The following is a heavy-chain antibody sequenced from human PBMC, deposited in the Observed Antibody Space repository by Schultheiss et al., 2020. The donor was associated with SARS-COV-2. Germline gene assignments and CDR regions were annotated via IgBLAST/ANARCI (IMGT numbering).Heavy chain of an antibody. CDR2: IYYSGST. J-gene: IGHJ6*03. D-gene: IGHD2-21*01. CDR3: ARAVAAYCGGDCYSKRDYYYYYMDV. CDR1: GGSISSYY. Sequence: SETLSLTCTVSGGSISSYYWSWIRQPPGKGLEWIGYIYYSGSTNYNPSLKSRVTISVDTSKNQFSLKLSSVTAADTAVYYCARAVAAYCGGDCYSKRDYYYYYMDVWGKGTTVTVSS. V-gene: IGHV4-59*01.